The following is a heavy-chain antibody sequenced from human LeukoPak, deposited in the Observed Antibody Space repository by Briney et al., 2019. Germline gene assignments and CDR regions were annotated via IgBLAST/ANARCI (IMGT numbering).Heavy chain of an antibody. CDR1: GFTFSNYA. V-gene: IGHV3-53*01. J-gene: IGHJ5*02. CDR3: TRNWGSDNWFDP. D-gene: IGHD7-27*01. Sequence: PGGSLRLSCAASGFTFSNYAMTWVRQAPGKGLEWVSVIYSGGSTYYADSVKGRFTISRDNSKNTLYLQMNSLRAEDTAVYYCTRNWGSDNWFDPWGQGTLVTVSS. CDR2: IYSGGST.